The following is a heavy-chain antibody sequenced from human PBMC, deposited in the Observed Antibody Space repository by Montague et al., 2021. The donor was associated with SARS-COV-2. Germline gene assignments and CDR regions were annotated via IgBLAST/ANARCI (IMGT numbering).Heavy chain of an antibody. J-gene: IGHJ5*02. CDR1: GGSISSYY. V-gene: IGHV4-59*01. CDR2: IYYSGST. D-gene: IGHD2-15*01. CDR3: ARRSLGYCSGGSCYSAFDP. Sequence: SETLSLTCTVSGGSISSYYWSWIRQPPGKGLEWIGYIYYSGSTNYNPSPKSRVPISVDTSKNQFSLKLSSVTAADTAVYYCARRSLGYCSGGSCYSAFDPWGQGTLVTVSS.